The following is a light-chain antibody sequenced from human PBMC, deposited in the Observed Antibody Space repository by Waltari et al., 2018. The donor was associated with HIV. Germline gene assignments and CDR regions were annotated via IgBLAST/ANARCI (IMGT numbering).Light chain of an antibody. V-gene: IGKV4-1*01. J-gene: IGKJ1*01. Sequence: DIVMTQSPDSLTVSLGARATISCKSSQSVRHTSNNKNFLAWYQQKSGQAPKLPIYWASTRESGVPARFSGSGSGTNFTLTINSLQSEDVAVYYCQQYHVTPPTFGQGT. CDR2: WAS. CDR1: QSVRHTSNNKNF. CDR3: QQYHVTPPT.